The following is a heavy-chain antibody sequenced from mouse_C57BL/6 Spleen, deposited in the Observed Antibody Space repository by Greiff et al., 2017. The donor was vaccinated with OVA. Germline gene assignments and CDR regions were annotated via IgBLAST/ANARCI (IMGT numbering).Heavy chain of an antibody. J-gene: IGHJ3*01. Sequence: QVQLQQPGAELVMPGASVKLSCKASGYTFTSYWMHWVQQRPGQGLEWIGEIDPSDSYTNYNQKFKGKSTLTVDKSSSTAYMQLSSLTSEDSAVYYCARSFYGNYLWFAYWGQGTLVTVSA. CDR3: ARSFYGNYLWFAY. CDR1: GYTFTSYW. CDR2: IDPSDSYT. V-gene: IGHV1-69*01. D-gene: IGHD2-1*01.